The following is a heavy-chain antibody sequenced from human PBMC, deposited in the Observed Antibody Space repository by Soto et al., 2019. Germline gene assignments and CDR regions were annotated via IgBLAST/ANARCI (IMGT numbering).Heavy chain of an antibody. J-gene: IGHJ6*02. CDR1: GFTFDDYA. V-gene: IGHV3-9*01. CDR3: AKDMGSSTGDYYYYGMDV. Sequence: SLRLSSAASGFTFDDYAMHWVRQAPGKGLEWVSGISWNSGSIGYADSVEGRFTISRDNAKNSLYLQMNSLRAEDTALYYCAKDMGSSTGDYYYYGMDVWGQGTTVTVS. CDR2: ISWNSGSI. D-gene: IGHD2-2*01.